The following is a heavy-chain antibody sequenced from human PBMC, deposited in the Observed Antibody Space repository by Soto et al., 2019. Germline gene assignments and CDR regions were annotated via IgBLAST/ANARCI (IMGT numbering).Heavy chain of an antibody. D-gene: IGHD3-9*01. J-gene: IGHJ4*02. CDR2: ISGDGVTT. V-gene: IGHV3-74*01. CDR3: AREYYGLLTGYYTDY. Sequence: EVQLVESGGDLVQRGGSLRLSCAASGFPLSSYWMHWVGHTPGKGLDWVARISGDGVTTYYADSVTGRFTVYRDNAKNTLSLQISGLRAEDTAVYYCAREYYGLLTGYYTDYWGQGTLVSVSS. CDR1: GFPLSSYW.